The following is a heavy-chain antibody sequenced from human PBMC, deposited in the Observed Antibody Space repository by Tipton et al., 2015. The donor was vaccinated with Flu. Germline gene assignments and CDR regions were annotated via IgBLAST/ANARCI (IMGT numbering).Heavy chain of an antibody. CDR1: GGSISSYY. CDR2: IYYSGST. J-gene: IGHJ6*02. V-gene: IGHV4-59*01. CDR3: ARVWGSPIYYYYYGMDV. Sequence: TLSLTCTVSGGSISSYYWSWNRQPPGKGLEWIGYIYYSGSTNYNPSLKSRVTISVDTSKNQFSLKLSSVTAADTAVYYCARVWGSPIYYYYYGMDVWGQGTTVTVSS. D-gene: IGHD3-16*01.